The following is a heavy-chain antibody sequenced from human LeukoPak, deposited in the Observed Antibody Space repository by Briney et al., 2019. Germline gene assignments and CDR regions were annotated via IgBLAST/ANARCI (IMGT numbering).Heavy chain of an antibody. CDR2: IRYDGSNK. CDR3: AKDQAEYGDYYAFDI. V-gene: IGHV3-30*02. J-gene: IGHJ3*02. CDR1: GFTFSSYG. D-gene: IGHD4-17*01. Sequence: GGSLRLSCAASGFTFSSYGMHWVRQAPGKGLEWVAFIRYDGSNKYYADSVKGRFTISRDNSKNTLYQQMNSLRAEDTAVYYCAKDQAEYGDYYAFDIWGQGTMVTVSS.